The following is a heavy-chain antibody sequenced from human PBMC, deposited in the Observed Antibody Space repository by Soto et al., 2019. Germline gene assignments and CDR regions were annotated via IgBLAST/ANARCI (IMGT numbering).Heavy chain of an antibody. D-gene: IGHD3-10*01. CDR2: IYPGDYDT. CDR3: ARVPWGGTYYFGF. J-gene: IGHJ4*02. Sequence: ARVSKIHGKGLEWMGIIYPGDYDTRYSPSFQGQVTISADKSISTAYLQWSSLKASDTAMYYCARVPWGGTYYFGFWGLGPLGTV. V-gene: IGHV5-51*01.